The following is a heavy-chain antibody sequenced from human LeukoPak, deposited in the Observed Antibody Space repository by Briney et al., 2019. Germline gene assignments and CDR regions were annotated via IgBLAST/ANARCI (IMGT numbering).Heavy chain of an antibody. V-gene: IGHV3-23*01. Sequence: GGSLRLSCAASGFTFSSYAMSWVSQAPGKGLEWVSAISGSGGSTYYADSVKGRVTISRDNSKNTLYLQMNSLRAEDTAVYYCAKVYSSGYQTHPFDYWGQGTLVTVSS. J-gene: IGHJ4*02. CDR3: AKVYSSGYQTHPFDY. CDR2: ISGSGGST. D-gene: IGHD3-22*01. CDR1: GFTFSSYA.